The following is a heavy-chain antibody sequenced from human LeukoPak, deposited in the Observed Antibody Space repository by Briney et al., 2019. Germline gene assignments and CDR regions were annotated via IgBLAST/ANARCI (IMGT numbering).Heavy chain of an antibody. D-gene: IGHD5-18*01. CDR2: INHSGST. CDR3: AGGGYSYGYLTGYYYYGMDV. CDR1: GGSFSGYY. Sequence: SETLSLTCAVYGGSFSGYYWSWIRQPPGKGLEWIGEINHSGSTNYNPSLKSRVTISVDTSKNQFSLKLSSVTAADTTVYYCAGGGYSYGYLTGYYYYGMDVWGQGTTVTVSS. J-gene: IGHJ6*02. V-gene: IGHV4-34*01.